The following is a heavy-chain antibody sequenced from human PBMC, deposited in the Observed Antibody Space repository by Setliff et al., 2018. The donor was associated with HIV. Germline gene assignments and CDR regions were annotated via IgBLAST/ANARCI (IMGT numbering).Heavy chain of an antibody. J-gene: IGHJ5*02. V-gene: IGHV4-61*09. CDR1: GDSISSGTYY. CDR2: IYTSGRT. D-gene: IGHD6-19*01. Sequence: SETLSLTCTVSGDSISSGTYYWSWIRQPAGKALEWIGHIYTSGRTNYNPSLKSRVPISVDTSKHQFSLRLSSVTAADTAVYYCARAEWASALAGRVDWFDPWGQGSLVTVSS. CDR3: ARAEWASALAGRVDWFDP.